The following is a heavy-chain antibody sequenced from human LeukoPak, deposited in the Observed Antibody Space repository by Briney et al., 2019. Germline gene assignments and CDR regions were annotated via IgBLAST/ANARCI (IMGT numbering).Heavy chain of an antibody. CDR3: ASILRSSSGYYFDY. Sequence: GGSLRLSCAASGFTVSTNYMSWVRQAPGKGLEWVSVIYSGDTTFYADSVRGKFTISRDNSKNTLYLQMNSLRAEDTAVYYCASILRSSSGYYFDYWGQGTQVTVSS. CDR2: IYSGDTT. D-gene: IGHD3-10*01. CDR1: GFTVSTNY. V-gene: IGHV3-66*01. J-gene: IGHJ4*02.